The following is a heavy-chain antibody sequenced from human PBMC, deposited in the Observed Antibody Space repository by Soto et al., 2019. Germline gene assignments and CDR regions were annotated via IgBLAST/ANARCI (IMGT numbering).Heavy chain of an antibody. CDR1: GFTLSRHT. D-gene: IGHD3-22*01. J-gene: IGHJ3*02. V-gene: IGHV3-21*01. CDR3: VRDYYDTSGYPNTFAM. CDR2: IGSRTSDI. Sequence: GGSLRLSCAASGFTLSRHTMNWVRQAPGKGLEWVSFIGSRTSDIYYADSVKGRFTISRDNAKNSLYLDLTRLRAEDTAVYFCVRDYYDTSGYPNTFAMWGQGTRVTVSS.